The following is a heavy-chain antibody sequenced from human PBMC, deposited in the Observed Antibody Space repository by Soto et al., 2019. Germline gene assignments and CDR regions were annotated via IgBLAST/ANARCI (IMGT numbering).Heavy chain of an antibody. D-gene: IGHD2-2*01. J-gene: IGHJ3*02. V-gene: IGHV3-74*01. CDR3: AECCSSTVDI. Sequence: SGGSLRLSWAASGFTFSSYWMHWVRQAPGKGLVWVSRINSDGSSTSYEDSVKGRFTISRDNAKNTLYLQMNSLRAEDTAVYYCAECCSSTVDIWGQGTMVTVSS. CDR2: INSDGSST. CDR1: GFTFSSYW.